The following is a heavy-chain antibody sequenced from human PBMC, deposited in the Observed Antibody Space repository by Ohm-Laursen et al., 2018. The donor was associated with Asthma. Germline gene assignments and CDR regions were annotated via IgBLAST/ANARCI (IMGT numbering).Heavy chain of an antibody. J-gene: IGHJ4*02. CDR1: GFTFGRYG. V-gene: IGHV3-30*03. Sequence: SLRLSCTASGFTFGRYGMHWVRQAPGKGLEWVAVMSYDGNNKYHAASVQGRFTISRDNSKSTLLLQMSSLRPEDTAVYYCARGLGGIHRWLSYQIDKWGQGTQVTVSS. D-gene: IGHD5-18*01. CDR2: MSYDGNNK. CDR3: ARGLGGIHRWLSYQIDK.